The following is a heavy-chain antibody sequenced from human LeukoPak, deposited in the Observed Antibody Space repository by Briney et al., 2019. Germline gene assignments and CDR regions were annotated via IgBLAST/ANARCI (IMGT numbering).Heavy chain of an antibody. Sequence: SETLSLTCTVSGGSISSGSYYWSWIRQPAGKGLEWMGRIYTSGSTNYNPSLKSRVTISVDTSKNQFSLKLSSVTAADTAVYYCARDSETYYDYVWGTRGYYMDVWGKGTTVTISS. CDR3: ARDSETYYDYVWGTRGYYMDV. V-gene: IGHV4-61*02. J-gene: IGHJ6*03. CDR2: IYTSGST. CDR1: GGSISSGSYY. D-gene: IGHD3-16*01.